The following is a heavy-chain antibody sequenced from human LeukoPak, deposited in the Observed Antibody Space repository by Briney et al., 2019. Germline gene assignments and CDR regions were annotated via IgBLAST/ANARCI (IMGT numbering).Heavy chain of an antibody. V-gene: IGHV4-34*01. CDR1: GGSFSGYY. Sequence: SETLSLTCAVYGGSFSGYYWSWIRQPPGKGLEWIGEINHSGSTNYNSSLKSRVTISVDTSKNQFSLKLSSVTAADTAVYYCARGLVDYGSGSYYNIDYWGQGTLVTVSS. J-gene: IGHJ4*02. CDR2: INHSGST. D-gene: IGHD3-10*01. CDR3: ARGLVDYGSGSYYNIDY.